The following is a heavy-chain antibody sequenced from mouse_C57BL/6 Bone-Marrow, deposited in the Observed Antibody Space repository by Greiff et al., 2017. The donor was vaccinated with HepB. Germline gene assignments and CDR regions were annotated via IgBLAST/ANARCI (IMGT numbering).Heavy chain of an antibody. V-gene: IGHV7-1*01. J-gene: IGHJ1*03. CDR1: GFTFSDFY. CDR3: ARDAAYYGSSSYWYFDV. Sequence: EVKLMESGGGLVQSGRSLRLSCATSGFTFSDFYMEWVRQAPGKGLEWIAASRNKANDYTTEYSASVKGRFIVSRDTSQSILYLQMNALRAEDTAIYYCARDAAYYGSSSYWYFDVLGTGTTVTVSS. CDR2: SRNKANDYTT. D-gene: IGHD1-1*01.